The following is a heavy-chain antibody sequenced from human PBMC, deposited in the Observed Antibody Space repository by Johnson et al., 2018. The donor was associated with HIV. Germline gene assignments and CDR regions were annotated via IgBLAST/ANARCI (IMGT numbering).Heavy chain of an antibody. CDR1: GFTFVDYA. J-gene: IGHJ3*02. D-gene: IGHD2-15*01. V-gene: IGHV3-9*01. Sequence: VQLVESGGGVIRPGGSLRLSCAASGFTFVDYAMHWVRQAPGKGLEWVSGISWNSGSIGYADSVKGRFTISRDNAKNSLYLQMNSLRAEDTALYYCAASPEDLRAFDIWGQGTMVTVSS. CDR2: ISWNSGSI. CDR3: AASPEDLRAFDI.